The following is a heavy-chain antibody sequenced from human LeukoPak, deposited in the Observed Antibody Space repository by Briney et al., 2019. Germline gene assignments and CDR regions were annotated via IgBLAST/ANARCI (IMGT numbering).Heavy chain of an antibody. Sequence: SETLSLTCTVSGGSISPYFWSWIRQPPGKGLEWIGYISYTGNTNYNPSLKRRVTISVDTSKNQFSLQLTSVTAADTAVYYCARDDYRGVTNFDPWGQGTLVTVSS. V-gene: IGHV4-59*01. CDR3: ARDDYRGVTNFDP. CDR1: GGSISPYF. D-gene: IGHD3-10*01. J-gene: IGHJ5*02. CDR2: ISYTGNT.